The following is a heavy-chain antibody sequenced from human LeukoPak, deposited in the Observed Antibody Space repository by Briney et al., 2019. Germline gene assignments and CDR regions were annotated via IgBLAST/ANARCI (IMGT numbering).Heavy chain of an antibody. CDR2: IKHDGSEK. V-gene: IGHV3-7*01. J-gene: IGHJ4*02. CDR1: GFPFDRYW. D-gene: IGHD3-16*01. CDR3: ARQPIYEAYFDF. Sequence: QPGGSLRLSCVASGFPFDRYWMSWVRQAPGKGLKWVANIKHDGSEKNFVDSVKGRFTISRNNAENSLFLQMNSLRADDTAVYFCARQPIYEAYFDFWGQGTLVTVSS.